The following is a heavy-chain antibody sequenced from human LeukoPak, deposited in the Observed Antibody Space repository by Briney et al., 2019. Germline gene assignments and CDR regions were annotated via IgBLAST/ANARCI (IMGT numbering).Heavy chain of an antibody. V-gene: IGHV4-61*01. CDR1: GGSISSSSYY. Sequence: SETLSLTCTVSGGSISSSSYYWSWIRQPPGKGLEWIGYIYDSGTTNYNPSLKSRVTISLDTSKNQFSLNLTSVTAADTAVYHCARGSGDYATSDAEYFQHWGQGTLVTVSS. D-gene: IGHD4-17*01. CDR3: ARGSGDYATSDAEYFQH. CDR2: IYDSGTT. J-gene: IGHJ1*01.